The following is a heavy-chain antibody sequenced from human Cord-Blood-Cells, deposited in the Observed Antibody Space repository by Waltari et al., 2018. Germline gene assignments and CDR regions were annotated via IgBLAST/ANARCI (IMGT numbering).Heavy chain of an antibody. CDR1: GVTLSSYA. V-gene: IGHV3-23*01. J-gene: IGHJ4*02. D-gene: IGHD6-19*01. CDR3: AKARLSRGWYYFDY. Sequence: ELQLLESGGGLLQPRRSLRLSCAASGVTLSSYAMSRVLQPPGKGLEWVSAICGSGGSTYYADSVKGRFTISRDNSKNTLYLQMNSLRAEDTAVYYCAKARLSRGWYYFDYWGQGTLVTVSS. CDR2: ICGSGGST.